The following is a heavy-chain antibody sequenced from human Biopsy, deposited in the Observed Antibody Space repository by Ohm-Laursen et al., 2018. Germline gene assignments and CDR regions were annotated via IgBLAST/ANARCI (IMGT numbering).Heavy chain of an antibody. CDR1: GTSLSNFY. J-gene: IGHJ4*02. CDR3: ARGSLKMDY. Sequence: SQTLSLTCTVSGTSLSNFYWSWIRQPAGKGLEWIGRIFPTGITNYNSSLKSRVTMSVDTSKNEFSLRLTSVTAADTAVYYCARGSLKMDYWGQGTLVTVSS. D-gene: IGHD3-9*01. CDR2: IFPTGIT. V-gene: IGHV4-4*07.